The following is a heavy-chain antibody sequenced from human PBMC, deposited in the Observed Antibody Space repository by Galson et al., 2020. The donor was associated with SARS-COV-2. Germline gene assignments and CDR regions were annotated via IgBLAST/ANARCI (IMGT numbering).Heavy chain of an antibody. V-gene: IGHV4-4*02. Sequence: SETLSLTCGISGGSISSGSWWSWVRQPPGKGLEWIAEISHSGYTNYNPSLESRVTISVDTSNNQFSLKLTSVTAADTAVYYCPRPYYFYMDVWGQGTTVTVSS. CDR3: PRPYYFYMDV. CDR1: GGSISSGSW. J-gene: IGHJ6*03. CDR2: ISHSGYT.